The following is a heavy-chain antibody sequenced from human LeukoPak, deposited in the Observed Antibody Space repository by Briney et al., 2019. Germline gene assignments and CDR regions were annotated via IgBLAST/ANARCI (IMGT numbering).Heavy chain of an antibody. CDR3: ARHTYYYDSSGYWDY. CDR2: IYYSGST. J-gene: IGHJ4*02. V-gene: IGHV4-59*08. Sequence: SETLSLTCTVSGGSISSYYWSWIRQPPGKGLEWIGYIYYSGSTNYNPSLKSRVTISVDTSKNQFSLKLSSVTAADTAVYYCARHTYYYDSSGYWDYWGQGTLVTVPS. D-gene: IGHD3-22*01. CDR1: GGSISSYY.